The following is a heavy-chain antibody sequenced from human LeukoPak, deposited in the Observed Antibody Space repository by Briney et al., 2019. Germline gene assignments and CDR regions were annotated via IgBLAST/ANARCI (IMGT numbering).Heavy chain of an antibody. CDR2: ISSSGSTI. CDR1: GFTFSSYE. D-gene: IGHD6-6*01. V-gene: IGHV3-48*03. J-gene: IGHJ4*02. CDR3: ARGRKPYRPGIAARPAVIDY. Sequence: GGSLRLSCAASGFTFSSYEMNWVRQAPGKGLEWVSYISSSGSTIYYADSVKGRFTISRDNAKNSLYLQMNSLRAEDTAVYYCARGRKPYRPGIAARPAVIDYWGQGTLVTVSS.